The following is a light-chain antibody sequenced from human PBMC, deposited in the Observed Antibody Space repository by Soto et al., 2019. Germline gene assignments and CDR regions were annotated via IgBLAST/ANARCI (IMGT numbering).Light chain of an antibody. CDR3: QQYNNWWT. CDR2: GAS. Sequence: EIVLTQSPGTLSLSPWERATLSCRASQSVSSSYLAWYQQKPGQAPRLLIYGASTRATGISARFSGSGSGTEFTLTISSLQSEDFGVYYCQQYNNWWTFGQGTKVDIK. J-gene: IGKJ1*01. CDR1: QSVSSSY. V-gene: IGKV3-15*01.